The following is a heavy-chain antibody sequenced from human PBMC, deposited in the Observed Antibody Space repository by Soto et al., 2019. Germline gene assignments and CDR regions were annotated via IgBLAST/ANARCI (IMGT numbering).Heavy chain of an antibody. J-gene: IGHJ4*02. CDR3: AKDYDYGDYFDY. Sequence: PGGSLRLSCAASGFTFDDYAMHWVRQAPGKGLEWVSGISWNSGSIGYADSVKGRFTISRDNAKNSLFLQMNSLRPEDTALYYCAKDYDYGDYFDYWGQGTLVTVSS. V-gene: IGHV3-9*01. CDR2: ISWNSGSI. D-gene: IGHD4-17*01. CDR1: GFTFDDYA.